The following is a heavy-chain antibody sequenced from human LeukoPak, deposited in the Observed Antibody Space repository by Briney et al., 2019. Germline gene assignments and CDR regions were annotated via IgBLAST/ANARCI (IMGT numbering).Heavy chain of an antibody. D-gene: IGHD6-19*01. CDR2: VSGSGGST. Sequence: GGSLRLSCAASGFTFRSYGMSWVRQAPGNGLEWVSAVSGSGGSTYYADSVKGRFTISRDNSKNTLHVQMNSLRAEDTAVYYCAKTRGASGWYNGFDYWGQGTLVTVSS. V-gene: IGHV3-23*01. J-gene: IGHJ4*02. CDR3: AKTRGASGWYNGFDY. CDR1: GFTFRSYG.